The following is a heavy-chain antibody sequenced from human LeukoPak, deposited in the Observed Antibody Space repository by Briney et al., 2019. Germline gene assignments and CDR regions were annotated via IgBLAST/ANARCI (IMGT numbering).Heavy chain of an antibody. CDR2: IIPNSGGT. J-gene: IGHJ5*02. CDR3: AKVGFNA. V-gene: IGHV1-2*02. Sequence: ASVKVSCKASGGTFSSYAISWVRQAPGQGLEWMGGIIPNSGGTKYAQNFQGRVTMSRDTSISTAYMDLSRLRSDDTAVYYCAKVGFNAWGQGTLVTVSS. CDR1: GGTFSSYA.